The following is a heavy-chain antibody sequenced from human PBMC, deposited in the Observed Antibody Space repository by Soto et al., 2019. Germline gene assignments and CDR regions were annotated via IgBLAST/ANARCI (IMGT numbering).Heavy chain of an antibody. CDR3: AILPQTPLYSSSWYGAFDI. J-gene: IGHJ3*02. Sequence: GGSLRLSCAASGFTFSSYAMSWVRQAPGKGLEWVSAISGSGGSTYYADSVKGRFTISRDNSKNTLYLQMNSLRAEDTAVYYCAILPQTPLYSSSWYGAFDIWGQGTLVTVSS. CDR2: ISGSGGST. CDR1: GFTFSSYA. V-gene: IGHV3-23*01. D-gene: IGHD6-13*01.